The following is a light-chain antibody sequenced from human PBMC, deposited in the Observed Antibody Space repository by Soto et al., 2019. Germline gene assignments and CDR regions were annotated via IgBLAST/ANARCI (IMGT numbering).Light chain of an antibody. CDR1: QSISSS. CDR2: KAS. Sequence: DLQMSQSPSTLSAFVGARVTITCRASQSISSSLTWYQQKPGKAPKLLIYKASSLESGVPSRFSGSRSGTDFTLTISSLHPEDVATYYCQQTFSAPSITFGQGTRLEI. J-gene: IGKJ5*01. CDR3: QQTFSAPSIT. V-gene: IGKV1-5*03.